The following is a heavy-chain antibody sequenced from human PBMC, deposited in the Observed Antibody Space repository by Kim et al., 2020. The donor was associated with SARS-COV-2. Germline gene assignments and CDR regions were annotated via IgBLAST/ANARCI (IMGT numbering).Heavy chain of an antibody. J-gene: IGHJ6*02. CDR1: GFTFSSYA. Sequence: GGSLRLSCAASGFTFSSYAMHWVRQAPGKGLEWVAVISYDGSNKYYADSVKGRFTISRDNSKNTLYLQMNSLRAEDTAVYYCARDADQPRGIAVDKPTYYYYYGMDVWGQGTTVTVSS. D-gene: IGHD6-19*01. V-gene: IGHV3-30*04. CDR2: ISYDGSNK. CDR3: ARDADQPRGIAVDKPTYYYYYGMDV.